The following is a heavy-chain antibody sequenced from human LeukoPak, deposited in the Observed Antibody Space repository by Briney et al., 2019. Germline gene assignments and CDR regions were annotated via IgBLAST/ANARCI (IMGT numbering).Heavy chain of an antibody. V-gene: IGHV3-30*18. Sequence: GRSLRLSCAASGFTFSSYGMHWVRQAPGKGLEWVAVISYDGSNKYYADSVKGRFTISRDNSKNTLYLQMNSLRAEDTAVYYCAKDGYDILTGYPPEQHYYYGMDVWGQGTMVTVSS. CDR3: AKDGYDILTGYPPEQHYYYGMDV. CDR2: ISYDGSNK. J-gene: IGHJ6*02. CDR1: GFTFSSYG. D-gene: IGHD3-9*01.